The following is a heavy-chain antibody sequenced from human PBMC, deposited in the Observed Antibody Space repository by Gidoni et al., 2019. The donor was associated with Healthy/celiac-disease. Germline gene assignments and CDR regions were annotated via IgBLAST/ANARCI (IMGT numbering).Heavy chain of an antibody. V-gene: IGHV3-30*18. J-gene: IGHJ3*02. D-gene: IGHD3-10*01. CDR3: AKVSVLLWFGGNDAFDI. Sequence: QVQLVESGGGVVQPGRSLRLSCAASGFTFSSYGMPWVRQAPGKGLAWVAVISYDGSNKYYADSVKGRFTISRDNSKNTLYLQMNSLRAEDTAVYYCAKVSVLLWFGGNDAFDIWGQGTMVTVSS. CDR2: ISYDGSNK. CDR1: GFTFSSYG.